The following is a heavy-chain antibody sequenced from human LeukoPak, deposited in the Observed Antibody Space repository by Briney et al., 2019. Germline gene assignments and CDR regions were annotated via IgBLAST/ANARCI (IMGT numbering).Heavy chain of an antibody. D-gene: IGHD6-13*01. CDR1: GFIFSSYS. V-gene: IGHV3-21*01. J-gene: IGHJ4*02. CDR3: ARRPGIGAADNYFDY. Sequence: GGSLRLSCAASGFIFSSYSMNWVRQAPGKGLEWVSSISSSSSYIYYADSVKGRFTISRDNPKNSLYLQMNSLRAEDTAVYYCARRPGIGAADNYFDYWGQGTLVTVSS. CDR2: ISSSSSYI.